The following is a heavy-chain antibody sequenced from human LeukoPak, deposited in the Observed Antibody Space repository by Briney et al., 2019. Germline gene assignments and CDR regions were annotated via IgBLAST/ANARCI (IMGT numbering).Heavy chain of an antibody. CDR3: ARAGDDWNDGGYFDY. J-gene: IGHJ4*02. CDR2: INPNSGGT. V-gene: IGHV1-2*06. Sequence: ASVKVSCKASGYTFTGYYMHWMRQAPGQGLEWMGRINPNSGGTNYAQKFQGRVTMTRDTSISTAYMELSRLRSDDTAVYYCARAGDDWNDGGYFDYWGQGTLVTVSS. D-gene: IGHD1-1*01. CDR1: GYTFTGYY.